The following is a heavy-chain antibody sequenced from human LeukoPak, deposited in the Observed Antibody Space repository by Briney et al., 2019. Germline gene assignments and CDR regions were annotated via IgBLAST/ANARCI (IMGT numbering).Heavy chain of an antibody. CDR3: ASFLAGYYYDSSGFLGIGIDY. Sequence: SETLSLTCTVSSGSISSGSYYWSWIRQPAGKGLEWIGRIYTSGSTNYNPSLKSRVTISVDTSKNQFSLKLSSVTAADTAVYYCASFLAGYYYDSSGFLGIGIDYWGQGTLVTVSS. V-gene: IGHV4-61*02. CDR2: IYTSGST. CDR1: SGSISSGSYY. D-gene: IGHD3-22*01. J-gene: IGHJ4*02.